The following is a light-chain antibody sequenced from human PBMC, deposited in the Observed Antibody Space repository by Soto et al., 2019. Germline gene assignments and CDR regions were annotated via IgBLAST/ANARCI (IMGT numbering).Light chain of an antibody. J-gene: IGLJ3*02. CDR3: AAWDATLSLWV. CDR2: KSD. Sequence: QLVLTQPRSASGTPGQRVTMSCSGSTSNIGSHHVYWYQQLPGTAPKLLIYKSDQRPSGVPDRFSGSKSGTSASLDISGLRSEDEADYYCAAWDATLSLWVFGGGTKVTVL. CDR1: TSNIGSHH. V-gene: IGLV1-47*01.